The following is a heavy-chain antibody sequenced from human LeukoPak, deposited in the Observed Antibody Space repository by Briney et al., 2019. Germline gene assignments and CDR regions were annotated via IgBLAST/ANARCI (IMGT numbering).Heavy chain of an antibody. CDR2: IYSSGST. CDR3: ARGLESCSSGSCFKD. CDR1: GFIASSNY. Sequence: GGSLRLSCAASGFIASSNYMSWVRQAPGKGLEWVSLIYSSGSTYYTASVKGRFTISRDHSKNTLYLHMNSLRAEDAALYYCARGLESCSSGSCFKDWGQGTLVTVSS. J-gene: IGHJ4*02. D-gene: IGHD2-15*01. V-gene: IGHV3-53*01.